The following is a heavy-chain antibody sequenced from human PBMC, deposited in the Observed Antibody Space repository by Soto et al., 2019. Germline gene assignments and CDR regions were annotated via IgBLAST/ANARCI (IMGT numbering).Heavy chain of an antibody. CDR3: ARDGPYGDYVYS. CDR2: IIPILGIA. J-gene: IGHJ4*02. Sequence: QVQLVQSGAEVKKPGSSVKVSCKASGGTFSSYTISWVRQAPGQGLEWMGRIIPILGIANYAQKFQGRVTITADKSTSTAYMELSSLRSEDTAVYYCARDGPYGDYVYSWGQGTLVTVSS. D-gene: IGHD4-17*01. CDR1: GGTFSSYT. V-gene: IGHV1-69*08.